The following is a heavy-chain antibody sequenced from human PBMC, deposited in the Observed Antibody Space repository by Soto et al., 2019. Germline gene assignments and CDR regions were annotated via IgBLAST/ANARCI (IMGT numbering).Heavy chain of an antibody. D-gene: IGHD6-13*01. J-gene: IGHJ4*02. CDR1: GFTFSSYG. CDR2: IWYDGSNK. V-gene: IGHV3-33*01. Sequence: GGSLRLSCAASGFTFSSYGMHWVRQAPGKGLEWVAVIWYDGSNKYYADSVKGRFTISRDNSKNTLYLQMNSLRAEDTAVYYCAREVIAAAGTGDDYWGQGTLVTVSS. CDR3: AREVIAAAGTGDDY.